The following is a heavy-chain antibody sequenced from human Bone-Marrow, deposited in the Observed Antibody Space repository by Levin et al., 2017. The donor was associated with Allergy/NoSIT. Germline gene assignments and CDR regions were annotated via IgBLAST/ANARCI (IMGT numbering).Heavy chain of an antibody. Sequence: SQTLSLTCAVSGGSMSNAHDSWTWLRQPPGKALEWIGYIYHSGPTYYNPSLKSRATISVETSNNQFSLKLTSMTAADTAVYYCARASRSQPHLPLTNWFDPWGQGILVTVSS. CDR1: GGSMSNAHDS. V-gene: IGHV4-30-2*01. CDR2: IYHSGPT. J-gene: IGHJ5*02. CDR3: ARASRSQPHLPLTNWFDP. D-gene: IGHD2-2*01.